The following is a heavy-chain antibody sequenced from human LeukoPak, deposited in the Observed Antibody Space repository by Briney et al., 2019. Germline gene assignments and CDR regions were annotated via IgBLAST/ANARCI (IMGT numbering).Heavy chain of an antibody. J-gene: IGHJ3*02. Sequence: ASVKVSCKASGYTFTVHYMHWVRQAPGQGPGWMGWINPNSGGTNYAQKFQGRVTMTRDTSISTAYMGLSGLRSDDTAVYYCARCSTPHWIFDAFDIWGQGTMVTVSS. CDR1: GYTFTVHY. CDR2: INPNSGGT. CDR3: ARCSTPHWIFDAFDI. D-gene: IGHD1-1*01. V-gene: IGHV1-2*02.